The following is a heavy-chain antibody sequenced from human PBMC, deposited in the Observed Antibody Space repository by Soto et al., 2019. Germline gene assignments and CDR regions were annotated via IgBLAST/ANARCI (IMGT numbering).Heavy chain of an antibody. V-gene: IGHV1-18*01. Sequence: QVQLVQSGAEVKNSGASVRVSCKASGYTFSSYGISWLRHAPGQVLEWMGWFSTYNGDTNQAPKLQIRLTMTTDTSTSTAYMEMRSLTSDDTAVYYCARDDPQADHGAKYYFHLWGRGTLVTVSS. D-gene: IGHD4-17*01. CDR1: GYTFSSYG. CDR2: FSTYNGDT. CDR3: ARDDPQADHGAKYYFHL. J-gene: IGHJ2*01.